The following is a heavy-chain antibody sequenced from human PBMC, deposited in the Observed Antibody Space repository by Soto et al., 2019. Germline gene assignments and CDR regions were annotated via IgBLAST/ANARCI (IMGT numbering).Heavy chain of an antibody. Sequence: QLQLQESGPGLVKPSETLSLTCTVSGGSISSSSYYWGWIRQPPGKGLEWIGSIYYSGSTYYNPSLKSRVTISVDTSKNQFSLKLSSVTAADTAVYYCARLGGGRGYSYLPSRPRIDYWGQGTLVTVSS. CDR2: IYYSGST. V-gene: IGHV4-39*01. D-gene: IGHD5-18*01. CDR3: ARLGGGRGYSYLPSRPRIDY. J-gene: IGHJ4*02. CDR1: GGSISSSSYY.